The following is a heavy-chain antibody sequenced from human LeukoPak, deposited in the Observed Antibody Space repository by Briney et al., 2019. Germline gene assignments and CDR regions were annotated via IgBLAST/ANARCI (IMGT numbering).Heavy chain of an antibody. CDR1: GFTFSSYA. CDR2: ISYDGSNK. Sequence: GGSLRLSCAASGFTFSSYAMRWVRQAPGKGLEWVAVISYDGSNKYYADSVKGRFTISRDNSKNTLYLQMNGLRAEDTAVYYCARGIITMVRGVIGAPDYWGQGTLVTVSS. CDR3: ARGIITMVRGVIGAPDY. V-gene: IGHV3-30*04. J-gene: IGHJ4*02. D-gene: IGHD3-10*01.